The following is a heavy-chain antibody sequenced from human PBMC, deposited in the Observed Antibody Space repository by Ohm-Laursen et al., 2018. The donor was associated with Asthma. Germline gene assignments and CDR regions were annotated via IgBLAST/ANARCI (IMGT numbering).Heavy chain of an antibody. CDR1: GFTFSSYG. CDR2: IWYDGSNK. V-gene: IGHV3-33*01. J-gene: IGHJ4*02. CDR3: ARENIAVAGTGFDY. Sequence: SLRLSCTASGFTFSSYGMHWVRQAPGKGLEWVAVIWYDGSNKYYADSVKGRFTISRDNSKNTLYLQMNSLRAEDTAVYYCARENIAVAGTGFDYWGQGTLVTVSS. D-gene: IGHD6-19*01.